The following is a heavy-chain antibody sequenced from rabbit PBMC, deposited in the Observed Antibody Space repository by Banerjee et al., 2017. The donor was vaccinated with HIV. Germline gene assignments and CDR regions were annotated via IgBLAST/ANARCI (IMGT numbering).Heavy chain of an antibody. Sequence: QSLEESGGDLVKPGASLTLTCTASGFSFSNSYYMCWVRQAPGKGLEWIACIGAASTYYATWAKGRFSISETSSTTVTLQMTTLTAADTATYFCARSYAGYADTSLNLWDPGTLVTVS. D-gene: IGHD4-2*01. CDR3: ARSYAGYADTSLNL. CDR2: IGAAST. CDR1: GFSFSNSYY. V-gene: IGHV1S40*01. J-gene: IGHJ4*01.